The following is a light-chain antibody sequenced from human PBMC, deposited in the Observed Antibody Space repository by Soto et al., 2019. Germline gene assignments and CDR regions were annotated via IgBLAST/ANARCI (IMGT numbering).Light chain of an antibody. Sequence: DVPVTQYPYSRSASVGDRIRITCRASQSLGNHLSWYQQKPGKAPTLLIYGASNLQSGVPSRFSGSGSGTGFTLTISSLQPEDCTTYSSQLSYFALRSF. CDR1: QSLGNH. CDR2: GAS. V-gene: IGKV1-39*01. J-gene: IGKJ2*04. CDR3: QLSYFALRS.